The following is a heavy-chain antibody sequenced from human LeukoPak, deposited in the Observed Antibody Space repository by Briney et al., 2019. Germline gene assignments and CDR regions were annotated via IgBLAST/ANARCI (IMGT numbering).Heavy chain of an antibody. Sequence: GGSLRLSCAASGFTFSNYWMSWVRQAPGKGLEWVSGISGRGDSTYYGDSVKGRFTISRDNSENMVFLQMNSLRVEDTAVYYCTRDLPGIPYFYYMDVWGKGTTVTVSS. J-gene: IGHJ6*03. CDR3: TRDLPGIPYFYYMDV. V-gene: IGHV3-23*01. CDR2: ISGRGDST. D-gene: IGHD7-27*01. CDR1: GFTFSNYW.